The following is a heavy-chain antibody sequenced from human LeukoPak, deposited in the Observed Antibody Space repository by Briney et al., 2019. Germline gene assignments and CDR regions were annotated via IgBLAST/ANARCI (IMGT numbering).Heavy chain of an antibody. CDR2: IWFDGSNK. D-gene: IGHD2-15*01. J-gene: IGHJ6*03. CDR1: GFTFSSYG. Sequence: GGSLRLSCAASGFTFSSYGMHGVRQAPGKGLGWVAVIWFDGSNKYYADSVKGRFTISRDNSKNTPYLQMNSRRAEDTAVYYCAKENSRESGGSSYYYYMDVWGKGTTVTVSS. V-gene: IGHV3-33*06. CDR3: AKENSRESGGSSYYYYMDV.